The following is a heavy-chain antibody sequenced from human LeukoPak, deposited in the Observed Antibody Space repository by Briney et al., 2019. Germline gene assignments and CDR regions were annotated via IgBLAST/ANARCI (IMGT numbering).Heavy chain of an antibody. Sequence: PSETLSPTCAVYGGSFSGYYWSWIRQPPGKGLEWIGEINHSGSNNYNPSLKSRVTISVDTSKNQFSLKLSSVTAADTAVYYCARDGIVVVPAAIPIHYYYGMDVWGQGTTVTVSS. CDR1: GGSFSGYY. D-gene: IGHD2-2*02. V-gene: IGHV4-34*01. CDR2: INHSGSN. CDR3: ARDGIVVVPAAIPIHYYYGMDV. J-gene: IGHJ6*02.